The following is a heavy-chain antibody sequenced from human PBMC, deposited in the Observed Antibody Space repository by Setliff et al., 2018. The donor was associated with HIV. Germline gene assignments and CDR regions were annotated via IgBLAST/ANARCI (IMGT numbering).Heavy chain of an antibody. V-gene: IGHV1-69*05. D-gene: IGHD2-8*01. CDR1: GYTFTAYG. CDR3: ASGSGYCKNGVCYIGVHRTPDKYYFDS. CDR2: IIPLFGTA. Sequence: SVKVSCKPSGYTFTAYGLSWVRQAPGQGLEWMGGIIPLFGTANYAQKFQGRVTMTTDELRTTAYLELSSLRSEDTAVYYCASGSGYCKNGVCYIGVHRTPDKYYFDSWGQGALVTVSS. J-gene: IGHJ4*02.